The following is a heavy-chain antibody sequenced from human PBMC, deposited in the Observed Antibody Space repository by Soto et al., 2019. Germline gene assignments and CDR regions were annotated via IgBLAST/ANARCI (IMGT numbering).Heavy chain of an antibody. CDR3: AKAISSSKGPFSLLFDY. J-gene: IGHJ4*02. D-gene: IGHD6-13*01. CDR1: GFTFDDYA. V-gene: IGHV3-9*01. CDR2: ISWNSGSI. Sequence: QTGGSLRLSCAASGFTFDDYAMHWVRQAPGKGLEWVSGISWNSGSIGYADSVKGRFTISRDNAKNSLYLQMNSLRAEDTALYYCAKAISSSKGPFSLLFDYWGQGTLVTVSS.